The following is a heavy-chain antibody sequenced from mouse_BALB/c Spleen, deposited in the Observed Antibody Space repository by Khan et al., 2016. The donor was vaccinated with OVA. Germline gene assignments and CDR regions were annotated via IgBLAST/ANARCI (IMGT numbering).Heavy chain of an antibody. D-gene: IGHD2-10*01. Sequence: QIQLVQSGPELKKPGETVKISCKASGYTFTNYGMNWVKQAPGKGLKWMGWINTYTGEPTYAADFKGRFAFSLETSASTAYLQIDNLKNEDTATYFGTRPPYFSYVLDSWGQGTSVTVSS. CDR2: INTYTGEP. V-gene: IGHV9-3-1*01. CDR1: GYTFTNYG. J-gene: IGHJ4*01. CDR3: TRPPYFSYVLDS.